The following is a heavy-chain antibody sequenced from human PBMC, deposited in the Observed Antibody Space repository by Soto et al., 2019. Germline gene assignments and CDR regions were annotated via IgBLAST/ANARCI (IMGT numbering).Heavy chain of an antibody. D-gene: IGHD1-7*01. CDR3: ARELQLTGTTNNWFDP. CDR1: GCTFSSYS. CDR2: ISSSSSYI. V-gene: IGHV3-21*01. Sequence: PGGSLILSWAASGCTFSSYSVNWVRQAPGKRLEWVSSISSSSSYIYYADSVKGRFTISRDNAKNSLYLQMNSLRAEDTAVYYCARELQLTGTTNNWFDPWGQGTLVTVSS. J-gene: IGHJ5*02.